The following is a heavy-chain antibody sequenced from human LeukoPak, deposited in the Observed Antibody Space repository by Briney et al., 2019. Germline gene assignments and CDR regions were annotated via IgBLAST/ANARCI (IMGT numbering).Heavy chain of an antibody. J-gene: IGHJ3*02. CDR3: AFGIASAAFDT. Sequence: PGGSLRLSCAASGFTFSSFEMNWVRQAPGKGLEWVSYISSSGTTIYPDSVKGRFTISRDNAKNSLYLQMNSLRAEDTAVYYCAFGIASAAFDTWGHGTMVTVS. D-gene: IGHD6-13*01. V-gene: IGHV3-48*03. CDR1: GFTFSSFE. CDR2: ISSSGTTI.